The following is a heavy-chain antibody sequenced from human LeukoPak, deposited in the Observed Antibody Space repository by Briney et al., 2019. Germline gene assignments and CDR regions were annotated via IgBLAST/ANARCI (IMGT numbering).Heavy chain of an antibody. CDR2: MNPNSGNT. CDR1: GYTFTSYD. Sequence: ASVKVSCKASGYTFTSYDINWVRQATGQGLEWMGWMNPNSGNTGYAQKFQGRVTMTRNTSISTAYMELSSLRSEDTAVYYCAREEEGFDWLAGAFDIWGQGTMVTVSS. V-gene: IGHV1-8*01. CDR3: AREEEGFDWLAGAFDI. D-gene: IGHD3-9*01. J-gene: IGHJ3*02.